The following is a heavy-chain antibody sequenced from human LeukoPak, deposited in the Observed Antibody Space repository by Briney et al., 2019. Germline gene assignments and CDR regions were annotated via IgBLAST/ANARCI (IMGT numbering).Heavy chain of an antibody. V-gene: IGHV3-74*01. CDR1: GFTFSSYW. CDR3: TSGQAGKNWFDP. J-gene: IGHJ5*02. D-gene: IGHD3-10*01. CDR2: INSDGSTT. Sequence: GGSLRLSCSASGFTFSSYWMHWVRQAPGKGLVWVSRINSDGSTTNCADSVKGRFTISRDNAKNTLYLQMNSLRAEDTAVYYCTSGQAGKNWFDPWGQGTLVTVSS.